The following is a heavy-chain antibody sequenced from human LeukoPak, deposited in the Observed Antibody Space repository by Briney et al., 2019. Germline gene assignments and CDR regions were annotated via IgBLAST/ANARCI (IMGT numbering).Heavy chain of an antibody. CDR2: ISWNSGSI. J-gene: IGHJ4*02. CDR3: AKVGTDLRSDY. V-gene: IGHV3-9*01. D-gene: IGHD1-1*01. CDR1: GFTFDDYA. Sequence: PGRSLRLSCAASGFTFDDYAMHWVRQAPGKGQEWVSGISWNSGSIGYADSVKGRFTISRDNAKNSLYLQMNSLRAEDTALYYCAKVGTDLRSDYWGQGTLVTVSS.